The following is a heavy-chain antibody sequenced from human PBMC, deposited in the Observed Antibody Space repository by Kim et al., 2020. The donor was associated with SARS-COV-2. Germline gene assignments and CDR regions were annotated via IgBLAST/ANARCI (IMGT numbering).Heavy chain of an antibody. J-gene: IGHJ4*02. D-gene: IGHD2-15*01. CDR2: IYYTGTA. V-gene: IGHV4-59*11. CDR3: ARGGWTHDY. CDR1: GGSLSNHF. Sequence: SETLSLTCTVSGGSLSNHFWTWIRQPPGKGLEWIGFIYYTGTANYSPSLESRVTISVDTSKNQVSLRPASLTAAATAVSYCARGGWTHDYCGQGNLVTVS.